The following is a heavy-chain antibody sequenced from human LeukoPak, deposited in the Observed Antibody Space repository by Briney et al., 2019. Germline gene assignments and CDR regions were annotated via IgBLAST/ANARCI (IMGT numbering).Heavy chain of an antibody. D-gene: IGHD1-26*01. V-gene: IGHV3-53*01. CDR3: ARGRGSYYFDY. CDR1: GLTVSTNY. Sequence: GGSLRLSCAASGLTVSTNYMSWVRQAPGKGLEWVSVIYSGGSTYYADSVKGRFTISRDDSKNTLYLQMNSQRAEDTAVYYCARGRGSYYFDYWGQGTLVTVSS. CDR2: IYSGGST. J-gene: IGHJ4*02.